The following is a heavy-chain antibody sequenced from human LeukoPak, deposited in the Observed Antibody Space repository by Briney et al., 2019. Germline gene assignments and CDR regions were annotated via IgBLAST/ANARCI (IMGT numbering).Heavy chain of an antibody. V-gene: IGHV2-5*02. J-gene: IGHJ4*02. CDR1: GFSISTSEVG. CDR2: IYWDDDK. Sequence: SGPTLVIPTQTLTLTCTLSGFSISTSEVGVGWVRQPPGKALEWLALIYWDDDKRYSPSLKNRVTVTKDTSKNQVVLTMTDMDPVDTGTYYCAHRQYYHGNWNEGFFDYWGQGLLVTVSS. D-gene: IGHD1-20*01. CDR3: AHRQYYHGNWNEGFFDY.